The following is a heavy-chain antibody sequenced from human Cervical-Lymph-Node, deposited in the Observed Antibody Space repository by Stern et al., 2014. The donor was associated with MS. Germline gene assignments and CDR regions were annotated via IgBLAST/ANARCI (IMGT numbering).Heavy chain of an antibody. J-gene: IGHJ4*02. V-gene: IGHV3-49*03. CDR3: ARARIRGLSRVGY. CDR2: IRSKAFGGTT. CDR1: EFTFGDYA. Sequence: EVQLVESGGGLVQPGRSLRLSCTTSEFTFGDYAMSWFRQAPRKGLEWVGFIRSKAFGGTTEYAASLKGRFTISRDDSKSIAYLQMSSLKTEDSAIYYCARARIRGLSRVGYWGQGTLVTVSS. D-gene: IGHD3-10*01.